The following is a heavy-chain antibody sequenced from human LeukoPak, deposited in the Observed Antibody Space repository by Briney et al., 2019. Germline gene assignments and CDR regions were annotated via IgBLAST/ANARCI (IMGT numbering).Heavy chain of an antibody. CDR2: IYTSGST. J-gene: IGHJ6*03. CDR3: ARDLTTRPSYYYYYYIDV. D-gene: IGHD4-11*01. V-gene: IGHV4-61*02. Sequence: SETLSLTCTVSGGSISSGTVYWTWIRQPAGKGLEWIGRIYTSGSTNYNPSLKSRVTISLDTSTNQFSLKLSSVTAADTAVYYCARDLTTRPSYYYYYYIDVWGKGTTVTVSS. CDR1: GGSISSGTVY.